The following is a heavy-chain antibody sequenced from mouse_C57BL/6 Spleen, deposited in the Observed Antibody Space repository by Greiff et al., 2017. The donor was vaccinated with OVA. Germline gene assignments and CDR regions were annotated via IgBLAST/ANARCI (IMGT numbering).Heavy chain of an antibody. CDR3: ARHYDYVAY. CDR1: GYTFTSYG. J-gene: IGHJ3*01. V-gene: IGHV1-81*01. Sequence: VKLMESGAELARPGASVKLSCKASGYTFTSYGISWVKQRTGQGLEWIGEIYPRSGNTYYNEKFKGKATLTADKSSSTAYMELRSLTSEDSAVYFCARHYDYVAYWGQGTLVTVSA. CDR2: IYPRSGNT. D-gene: IGHD2-4*01.